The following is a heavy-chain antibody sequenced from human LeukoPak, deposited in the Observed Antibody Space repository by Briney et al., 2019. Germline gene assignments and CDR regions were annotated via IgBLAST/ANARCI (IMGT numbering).Heavy chain of an antibody. CDR1: GGTFSSYA. D-gene: IGHD3-10*01. Sequence: ASVKVSCKASGGTFSSYAISWVRQAPGQGLEWMGGIIPIFGTANYAQKFQGRVTITTDESTSTAYMELSSLRSEDTAVYYCARDQPTMVRSYYYYMDVWGKGTTVTVSS. CDR2: IIPIFGTA. V-gene: IGHV1-69*05. CDR3: ARDQPTMVRSYYYYMDV. J-gene: IGHJ6*03.